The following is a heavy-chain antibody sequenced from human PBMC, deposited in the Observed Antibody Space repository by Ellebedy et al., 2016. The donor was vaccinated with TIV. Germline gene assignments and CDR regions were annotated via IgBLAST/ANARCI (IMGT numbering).Heavy chain of an antibody. CDR1: GYTFTAYY. CDR3: ARDRDAAMASFYYYGLDV. D-gene: IGHD1-26*01. CDR2: INPYSGGT. J-gene: IGHJ6*02. V-gene: IGHV1-2*04. Sequence: AASVKVSCKTSGYTFTAYYMHWVRQAPGQGLAWMGWINPYSGGTHYAQKFQGWVTMTRDTSISTVYMEVRRLTSDDTAVYYCARDRDAAMASFYYYGLDVWGQGTTVTVSS.